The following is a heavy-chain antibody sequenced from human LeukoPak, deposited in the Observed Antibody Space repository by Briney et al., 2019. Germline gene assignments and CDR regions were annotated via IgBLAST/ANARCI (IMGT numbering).Heavy chain of an antibody. Sequence: GGSLRLSCAAFGFTFSSHSMNWVRQAPGKGLEWVSCISTSGSTTYYADSVKGRFTISRDNAKNSLFLQMNTLTVEDTAVYYCARGALHVFDYWGQGTPVTVSS. V-gene: IGHV3-48*04. J-gene: IGHJ4*02. CDR2: ISTSGSTT. CDR1: GFTFSSHS. CDR3: ARGALHVFDY. D-gene: IGHD3-10*02.